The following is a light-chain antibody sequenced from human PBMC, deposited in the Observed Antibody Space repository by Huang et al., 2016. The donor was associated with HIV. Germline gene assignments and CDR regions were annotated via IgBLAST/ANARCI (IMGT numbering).Light chain of an antibody. Sequence: AIQLTKSPSSLSASVWDRVTITCRASRDIKTYLAWLHQRPGRAPKFLIVAASCLERGVTSRFSGSGSGTEFTLTINGLQPEDFGTYYCQQVDSYPRTFGQGTNVDVK. V-gene: IGKV1-13*02. CDR3: QQVDSYPRT. CDR2: AAS. J-gene: IGKJ1*01. CDR1: RDIKTY.